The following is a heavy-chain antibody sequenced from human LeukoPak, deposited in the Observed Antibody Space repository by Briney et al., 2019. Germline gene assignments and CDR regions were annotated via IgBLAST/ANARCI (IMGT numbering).Heavy chain of an antibody. CDR3: ARDFIRGSSFAYRLLES. V-gene: IGHV1-2*02. CDR1: GYTYIDYY. CDR2: INPNSGGT. D-gene: IGHD5-18*01. Sequence: ASVKVSCKTSGYTYIDYYVHWVRKAPGQGLEWLGWINPNSGGTSNAQMLQGRVTLTRDTSINTAYMELRRLTSDDTAVYYCARDFIRGSSFAYRLLESWGQGTLVIVSS. J-gene: IGHJ4*02.